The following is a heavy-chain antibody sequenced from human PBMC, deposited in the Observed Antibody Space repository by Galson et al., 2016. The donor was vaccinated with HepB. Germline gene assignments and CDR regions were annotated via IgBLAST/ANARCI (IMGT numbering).Heavy chain of an antibody. D-gene: IGHD5-12*01. CDR3: AHTEWLPLLYAFDI. CDR2: IYWDGDK. Sequence: PALVKPTQTLTLTCSFSGFSLITSGVGVAWIRQPPGKALEWLAMIYWDGDKRYSPSLKSRLTIRKDTSKNQVFLTMTAMDPVDTATYFCAHTEWLPLLYAFDIWGQGAMVTVSS. J-gene: IGHJ3*02. CDR1: GFSLITSGVG. V-gene: IGHV2-5*02.